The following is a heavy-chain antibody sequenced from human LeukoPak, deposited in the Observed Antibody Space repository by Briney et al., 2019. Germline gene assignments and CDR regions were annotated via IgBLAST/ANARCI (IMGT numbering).Heavy chain of an antibody. J-gene: IGHJ4*02. V-gene: IGHV1-18*04. CDR3: ARDPPCWGGSCQFADTTLDY. CDR2: IRDAEGKK. D-gene: IGHD2-15*01. CDR1: GYTFTNYG. Sequence: ASVKLSCKASGYTFTNYGITWVRQAPGQGLEWMGWIRDAEGKKNYSQNVKGRVTICTDTSTNTAYMELRSLRADDTAVYYCARDPPCWGGSCQFADTTLDYWGQGTLVTVSS.